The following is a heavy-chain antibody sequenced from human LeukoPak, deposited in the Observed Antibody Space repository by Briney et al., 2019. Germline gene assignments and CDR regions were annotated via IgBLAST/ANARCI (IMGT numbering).Heavy chain of an antibody. V-gene: IGHV3-43D*03. Sequence: PGGSLRLSCAASGFTFDDYAMHWVRQAPGKGLEWVSLISWDGGSTYYADSVKGRFTISRDNSKNSLYLQMNSLRAEDTALYYCAKDMGDGGATLAFDYWGQGTLVTVSS. D-gene: IGHD1-26*01. CDR2: ISWDGGST. J-gene: IGHJ4*02. CDR1: GFTFDDYA. CDR3: AKDMGDGGATLAFDY.